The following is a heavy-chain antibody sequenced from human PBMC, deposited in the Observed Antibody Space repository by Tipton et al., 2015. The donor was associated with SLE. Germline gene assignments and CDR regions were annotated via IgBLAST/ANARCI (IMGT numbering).Heavy chain of an antibody. D-gene: IGHD3-9*01. CDR1: GGSFSGYY. J-gene: IGHJ4*02. Sequence: TLSLTCAVYGGSFSGYYWCWIRQPPGKGLEWIGEINHSGSTNYNPSLKSRVTISVDTSKNQFSLKLSSVTAADTAVYYCARRLGALDYWGQGTLVTVSS. V-gene: IGHV4-34*01. CDR2: INHSGST. CDR3: ARRLGALDY.